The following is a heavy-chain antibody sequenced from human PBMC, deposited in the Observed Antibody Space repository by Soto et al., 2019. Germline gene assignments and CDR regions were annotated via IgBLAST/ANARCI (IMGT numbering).Heavy chain of an antibody. CDR1: GGTFSSYT. CDR2: IIPILGIA. D-gene: IGHD3-10*01. CDR3: ANGYYGSGSYYNSPFYMDV. V-gene: IGHV1-69*02. J-gene: IGHJ6*03. Sequence: QVPLVQSGAEVKKPGSSVKVSCKASGGTFSSYTISWVRQAPGQGLEWVGRIIPILGIANYAQKFQGRVTITADKSTSTAYMELSSLRSEDTAVYYCANGYYGSGSYYNSPFYMDVWGKGTTVTVSS.